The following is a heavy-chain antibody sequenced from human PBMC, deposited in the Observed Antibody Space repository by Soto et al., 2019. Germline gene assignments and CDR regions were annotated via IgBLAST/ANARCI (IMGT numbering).Heavy chain of an antibody. D-gene: IGHD2-15*01. J-gene: IGHJ6*02. Sequence: EVQLVESGGGLVQPGGSLRLSCAASGFTFRNYNMNWVRQAPGKGLEWLSYISGASGTIYYADSMQGRFTISRDNAKNSLYLQMNSLRGEDTAMYYWARDCGYGYGMDVWGQGTTVTVSS. CDR3: ARDCGYGYGMDV. V-gene: IGHV3-48*01. CDR1: GFTFRNYN. CDR2: ISGASGTI.